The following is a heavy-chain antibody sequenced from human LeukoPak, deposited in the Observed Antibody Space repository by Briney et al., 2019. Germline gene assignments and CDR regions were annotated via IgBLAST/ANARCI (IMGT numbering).Heavy chain of an antibody. D-gene: IGHD3-22*01. CDR1: GFNFGTFW. J-gene: IGHJ1*01. CDR3: ARDQIFYDTTGEGYLQL. V-gene: IGHV3-7*01. Sequence: GGSLRLSCAASGFNFGTFWMSWVRQAPGRGLEWVAKINQDGSVRDYVGSVKGQFTISRDNANNFLHLQMNSLRADDAAVYYCARDQIFYDTTGEGYLQLWGQGTLVTVSS. CDR2: INQDGSVR.